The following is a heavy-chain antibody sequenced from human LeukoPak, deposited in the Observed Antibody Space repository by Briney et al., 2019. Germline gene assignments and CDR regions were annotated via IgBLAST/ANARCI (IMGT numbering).Heavy chain of an antibody. D-gene: IGHD3-10*01. V-gene: IGHV3-30*03. CDR3: SSGTYLYYFDY. CDR2: ISYDGSDK. Sequence: PGRSLRLSCAASGFTFSNYGLHWVRQAPGEGLEWVAVISYDGSDKIYADSVKGRFTISRDNSKSMLYLQMNSLRAEDTAVYYCSSGTYLYYFDYWGQGILVTVSS. CDR1: GFTFSNYG. J-gene: IGHJ4*02.